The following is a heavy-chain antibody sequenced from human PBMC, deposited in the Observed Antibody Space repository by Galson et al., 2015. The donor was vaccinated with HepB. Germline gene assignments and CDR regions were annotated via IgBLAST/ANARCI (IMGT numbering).Heavy chain of an antibody. Sequence: SVKVSCKASGYTFTHYPIHWVRQAPGQRLEWMAWINAGNGNTRYSEAFQGRVTMSADTSATTAYMELSSLRSEDTAVYYCAREAWYTTTWADMDVWGQGTTVTVSS. D-gene: IGHD1-14*01. CDR3: AREAWYTTTWADMDV. CDR1: GYTFTHYP. CDR2: INAGNGNT. J-gene: IGHJ6*02. V-gene: IGHV1-3*01.